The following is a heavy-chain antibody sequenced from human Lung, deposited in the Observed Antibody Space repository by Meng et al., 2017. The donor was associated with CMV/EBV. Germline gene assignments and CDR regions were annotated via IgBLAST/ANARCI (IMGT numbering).Heavy chain of an antibody. CDR1: GFTFGDHY. V-gene: IGHV3-72*01. J-gene: IGHJ4*02. D-gene: IGHD2/OR15-2a*01. CDR3: ARDNSATRYFDY. Sequence: GESLKISCTASGFTFGDHYMDWVRQAPGKGLEWVARSRNKASSYTTEYAASVRGRFTISRDESGNSLDLQMTSLKTEDTAVYYCARDNSATRYFDYWGQGIXVNGSS. CDR2: SRNKASSYTT.